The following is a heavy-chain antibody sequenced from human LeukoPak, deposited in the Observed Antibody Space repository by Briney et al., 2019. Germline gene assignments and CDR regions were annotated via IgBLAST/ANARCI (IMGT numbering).Heavy chain of an antibody. Sequence: GGSLRLSCAASGFTFRSYAVSWVRQAPGKGLEWVATISGRGSSTYYADSVKGRFTISRDTSKNTLYLEMNSLSTEDTAVYSCVKFLVPDPTDLDIFDSWGRGTLVTVSS. CDR3: VKFLVPDPTDLDIFDS. J-gene: IGHJ4*02. CDR2: ISGRGSST. D-gene: IGHD3-9*01. V-gene: IGHV3-23*01. CDR1: GFTFRSYA.